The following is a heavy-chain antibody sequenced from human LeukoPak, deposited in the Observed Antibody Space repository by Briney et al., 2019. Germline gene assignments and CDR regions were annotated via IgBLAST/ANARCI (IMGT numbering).Heavy chain of an antibody. V-gene: IGHV4-39*01. CDR2: IYYSGST. D-gene: IGHD2-2*01. CDR3: VRQSGGSTSCCHDAFDL. J-gene: IGHJ3*01. CDR1: GGSISSNDYY. Sequence: SETLSLTCTVSGGSISSNDYYWGWIRQPPGKRLEWIGTIYYSGSTYYNPSLRSRVTISVGTSKIQFSLRLNSVTATDTAVYYCVRQSGGSTSCCHDAFDLWGQGTMVTVSS.